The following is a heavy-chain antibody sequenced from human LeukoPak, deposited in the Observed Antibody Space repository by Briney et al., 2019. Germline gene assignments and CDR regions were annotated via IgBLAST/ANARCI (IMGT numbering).Heavy chain of an antibody. J-gene: IGHJ4*02. CDR3: AKTTYYYDSSGYPDY. V-gene: IGHV3-30*02. CDR1: GFTFSGYG. Sequence: GGSLRLSCAASGFTFSGYGMHWVRQAPGKGLEWVAFIRYDGSNKYYADSVKGRFTISRDNSKNTLYLQMNSLRAEDTAVYYCAKTTYYYDSSGYPDYWGQGTLVTVSS. D-gene: IGHD3-22*01. CDR2: IRYDGSNK.